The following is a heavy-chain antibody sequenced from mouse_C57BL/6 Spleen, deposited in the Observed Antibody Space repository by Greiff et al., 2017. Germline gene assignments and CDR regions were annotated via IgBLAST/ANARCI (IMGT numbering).Heavy chain of an antibody. CDR3: TTRYDYDLDY. D-gene: IGHD2-4*01. Sequence: EVQLQQSGAELVRPGASVKLSCTASGFNIKDDYMHWVKQRPEQGLEWIGWIDPESGDTEYASKFQGKATITADTSSNTAYLQLTSLTSADPAVYYCTTRYDYDLDYWGQGTTLTVSS. J-gene: IGHJ2*01. CDR1: GFNIKDDY. CDR2: IDPESGDT. V-gene: IGHV14-4*01.